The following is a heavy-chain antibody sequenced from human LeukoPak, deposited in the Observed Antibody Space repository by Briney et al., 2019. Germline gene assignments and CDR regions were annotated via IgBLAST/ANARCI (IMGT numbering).Heavy chain of an antibody. J-gene: IGHJ4*02. CDR3: ARHCSSGWDFDY. V-gene: IGHV4-59*08. Sequence: PSETLSLTCTVSDGSISSYYWSWIRQPPGKGLEWIGYIYYSGSTYYNPSLKSRVTISVDTSKNQFSLKLSSVTAADTAVYYCARHCSSGWDFDYWGQGTLVTVSS. CDR2: IYYSGST. CDR1: DGSISSYY. D-gene: IGHD6-19*01.